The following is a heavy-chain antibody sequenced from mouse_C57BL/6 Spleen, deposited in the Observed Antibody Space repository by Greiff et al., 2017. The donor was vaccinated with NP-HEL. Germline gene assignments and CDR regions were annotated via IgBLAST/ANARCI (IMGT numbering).Heavy chain of an antibody. V-gene: IGHV1-47*01. Sequence: VQLQQSGAELVKPGASVKMSCKASGYTFTTYPIEWMKQNHGKSLEWIGNFHPYNDDTKYNEKFKGKATLTVEISSSTVYLELSRLTSDDSAVYYCARRTTVARYWYFDVWGTGTTVTVSS. CDR2: FHPYNDDT. D-gene: IGHD1-1*01. J-gene: IGHJ1*03. CDR3: ARRTTVARYWYFDV. CDR1: GYTFTTYP.